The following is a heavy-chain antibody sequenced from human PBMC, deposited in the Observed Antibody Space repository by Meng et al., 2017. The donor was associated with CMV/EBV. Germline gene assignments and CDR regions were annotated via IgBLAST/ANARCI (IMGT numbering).Heavy chain of an antibody. CDR1: GFTISGSA. V-gene: IGHV3-73*01. J-gene: IGHJ4*02. D-gene: IGHD2-15*01. CDR2: IRSKANSYAT. CDR3: TSRRDIVVVVADRDY. Sequence: GESLKISCAASGFTISGSAMHWVRQASGKGLEWVGRIRSKANSYATAYAASVKGRFTISRDDSKNTAYLQMNSLKTEDTAVYYCTSRRDIVVVVADRDYWGQGTLVTVSS.